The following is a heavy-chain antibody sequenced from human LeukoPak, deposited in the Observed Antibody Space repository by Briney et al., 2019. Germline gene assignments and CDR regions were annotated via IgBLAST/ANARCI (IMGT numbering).Heavy chain of an antibody. CDR3: ARLTPARPDYFDY. D-gene: IGHD6-25*01. V-gene: IGHV3-7*01. Sequence: PGGSLGLSCAASGFTFSSYWMSWVRQAPGKGLEWVANIKQDGSEKYYVDSVKGRFTISRDNAKNSLYLQMNSLRAEDTAVYYCARLTPARPDYFDYWGQGTLVTVSS. CDR1: GFTFSSYW. CDR2: IKQDGSEK. J-gene: IGHJ4*02.